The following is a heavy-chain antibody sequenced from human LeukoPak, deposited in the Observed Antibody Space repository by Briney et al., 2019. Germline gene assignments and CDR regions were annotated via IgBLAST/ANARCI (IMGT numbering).Heavy chain of an antibody. CDR1: GYTFTAYY. CDR3: ARGGLPASFDY. J-gene: IGHJ4*02. CDR2: INPKNGGT. Sequence: ASVKVSCKASGYTFTAYYIHWVRQAPGQGLEWMGWINPKNGGTKYAQNFQGRVTMTRDTSISTGYMELSRLTSDDTAVYSCARGGLPASFDYWGLGTLVTVSS. D-gene: IGHD2-21*01. V-gene: IGHV1-2*02.